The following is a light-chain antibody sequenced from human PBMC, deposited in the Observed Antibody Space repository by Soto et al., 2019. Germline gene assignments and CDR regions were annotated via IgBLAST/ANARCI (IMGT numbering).Light chain of an antibody. CDR2: DAS. V-gene: IGKV3-11*01. CDR1: QSVGSD. J-gene: IGKJ5*01. Sequence: EIVLTQSPATLSLSPGERATLSCRASQSVGSDLAWYQQKPGQAPRLIIYDASKRATDIPGRFSGIGSGADFTLTITSLEPEDFAVYYCQQRSSWPLTFGQGTRLEIK. CDR3: QQRSSWPLT.